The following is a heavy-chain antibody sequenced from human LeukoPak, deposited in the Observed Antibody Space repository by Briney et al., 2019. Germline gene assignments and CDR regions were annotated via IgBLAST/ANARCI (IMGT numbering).Heavy chain of an antibody. CDR1: GGSISSYY. CDR3: ARYVPRYCSSTSCLLYYFDY. CDR2: INYSGST. V-gene: IGHV4-59*01. J-gene: IGHJ4*02. D-gene: IGHD2-2*01. Sequence: SETLSLTCTVSGGSISSYYWSWIRQPPGKGLEWIGYINYSGSTNYNPSLKSRVTISVDTSKNQFSLKLSSVTAADTAVYYCARYVPRYCSSTSCLLYYFDYWGQGTLVTVSS.